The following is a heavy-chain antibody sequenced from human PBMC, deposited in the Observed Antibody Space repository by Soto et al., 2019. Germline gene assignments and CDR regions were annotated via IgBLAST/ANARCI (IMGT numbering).Heavy chain of an antibody. D-gene: IGHD3-10*02. Sequence: GGSLRLSCAASGFTFSSYAMSWVRQAPGKGLEWVSAISGSGGSTYYADSVKGRFTISRDNSKNTLYLQMNSLRAEDTAVYYCAKSLRSIRYYYYYYMDVWGKGTTVTVSS. CDR1: GFTFSSYA. J-gene: IGHJ6*03. CDR3: AKSLRSIRYYYYYYMDV. CDR2: ISGSGGST. V-gene: IGHV3-23*01.